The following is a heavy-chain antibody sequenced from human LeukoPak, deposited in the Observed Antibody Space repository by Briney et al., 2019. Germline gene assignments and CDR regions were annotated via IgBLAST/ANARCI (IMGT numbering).Heavy chain of an antibody. CDR2: INPNSGGT. D-gene: IGHD2-15*01. CDR3: AKSLFLSYSNWFDP. Sequence: ASVKVSCKASGYTFTGYYMHWVRQAPGQGLEWMGWINPNSGGTNYAQKFQGRVTMTRDTSISTAYMELSRLRSDDTAVYYCAKSLFLSYSNWFDPWGQGTLVTVSS. CDR1: GYTFTGYY. J-gene: IGHJ5*02. V-gene: IGHV1-2*02.